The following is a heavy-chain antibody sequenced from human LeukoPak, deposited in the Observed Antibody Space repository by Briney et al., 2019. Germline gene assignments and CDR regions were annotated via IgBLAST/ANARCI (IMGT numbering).Heavy chain of an antibody. J-gene: IGHJ5*02. CDR1: GYTFTGYY. CDR3: ARENIVKATWNWFDP. D-gene: IGHD2/OR15-2a*01. CDR2: INPNSGGT. Sequence: ASVKVSCKASGYTFTGYYMHWVRQAPGQGLEWMGWINPNSGGTNYAQKFQGRVTITRDTSISTAYMELSRLRSDDTAVYYCARENIVKATWNWFDPWGQGTLVTVSS. V-gene: IGHV1-2*02.